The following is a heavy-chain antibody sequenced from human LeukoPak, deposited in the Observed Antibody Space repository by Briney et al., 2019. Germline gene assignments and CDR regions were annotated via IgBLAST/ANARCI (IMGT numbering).Heavy chain of an antibody. D-gene: IGHD2-15*01. V-gene: IGHV3-23*01. Sequence: GGSLTLSCAASGCTFSSYAMSWLGQPPGKGLEGVSAISGSGCSTYYVDSVKGRFTNSRDNSKNTMYLQMNSLRAEDTAVYYCAKDHALGKVAAKVDYFDYWGQGTLVTVS. CDR2: ISGSGCST. CDR1: GCTFSSYA. J-gene: IGHJ4*02. CDR3: AKDHALGKVAAKVDYFDY.